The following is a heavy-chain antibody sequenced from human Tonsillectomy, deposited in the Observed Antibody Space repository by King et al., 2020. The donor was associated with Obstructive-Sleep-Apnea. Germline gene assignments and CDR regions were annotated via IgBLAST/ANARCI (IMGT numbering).Heavy chain of an antibody. Sequence: VQLVESGGGVVQPGRSLRLSCAASGFTFSSYGMHWVRQAPGKGLEWVAVIWYDGSNKYYADSVKGRFTISRDNSKNTLYLQMNSLRAEDTAVYYCARGARYRSYDSSGFREDDAFDIWGQGTMVTVSS. CDR3: ARGARYRSYDSSGFREDDAFDI. CDR1: GFTFSSYG. J-gene: IGHJ3*02. CDR2: IWYDGSNK. D-gene: IGHD3-22*01. V-gene: IGHV3-33*01.